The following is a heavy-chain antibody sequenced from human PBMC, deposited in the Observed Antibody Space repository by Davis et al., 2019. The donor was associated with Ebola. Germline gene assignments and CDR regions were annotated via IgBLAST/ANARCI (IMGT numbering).Heavy chain of an antibody. D-gene: IGHD3-10*01. Sequence: GGSLRLSCAASGFTFRNSAMHWVRQAPGKGLEWLSLISSDSNFKYYAASMQGRVTVSRDNSKSTLFLQLNSLRTDDTAVYYCAKDGSETSQHQNFFASGGQGALVTVSS. CDR3: AKDGSETSQHQNFFAS. CDR2: ISSDSNFK. J-gene: IGHJ4*02. CDR1: GFTFRNSA. V-gene: IGHV3-30*14.